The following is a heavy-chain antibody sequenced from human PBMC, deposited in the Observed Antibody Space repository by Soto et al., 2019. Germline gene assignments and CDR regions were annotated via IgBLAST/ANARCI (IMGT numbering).Heavy chain of an antibody. CDR1: GFSLSTSGAA. J-gene: IGHJ5*02. D-gene: IGHD3-3*01. CDR2: IYWAGDK. CDR3: AHRATMTIFGLMIDSGIWFDP. V-gene: IGHV2-5*02. Sequence: QINLIESGPTLVKPTQTLTLTCTFSGFSLSTSGAAVGWVRQPPGRALEWLALIYWAGDKRYNASLGNRLTITKDTSMNQVVLTLTNVDPADTATYYCAHRATMTIFGLMIDSGIWFDPGGQGTRVIVSS.